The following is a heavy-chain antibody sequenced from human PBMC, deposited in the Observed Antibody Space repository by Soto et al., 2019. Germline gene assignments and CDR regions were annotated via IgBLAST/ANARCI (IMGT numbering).Heavy chain of an antibody. Sequence: PSETLSLTCTVSGGSISSYYWNWIRQPPGKGLEWIGYFYYSGSTNYNPSLKSRVTISVDTSKNQFSLKLSSVTAADTAVYYCARGTPTSYFDYWGQGTRVTVS. CDR2: FYYSGST. CDR3: ARGTPTSYFDY. J-gene: IGHJ4*02. CDR1: GGSISSYY. V-gene: IGHV4-59*01.